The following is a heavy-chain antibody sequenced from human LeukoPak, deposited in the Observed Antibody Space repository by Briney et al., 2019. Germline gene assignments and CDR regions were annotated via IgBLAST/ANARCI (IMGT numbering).Heavy chain of an antibody. CDR3: ARHLNYYYDSSGYYYPYYFDY. D-gene: IGHD3-22*01. J-gene: IGHJ4*02. CDR1: GFTFSNYA. V-gene: IGHV3-30-3*01. CDR2: ISYDGSNK. Sequence: PGGSLRLSCAASGFTFSNYAMHWVRQAPGKGLEWVAVISYDGSNKYYADSVKGRFIISRDNSKNTLYLQMNSLRAEDTAVYYCARHLNYYYDSSGYYYPYYFDYWGQGTLVTVSS.